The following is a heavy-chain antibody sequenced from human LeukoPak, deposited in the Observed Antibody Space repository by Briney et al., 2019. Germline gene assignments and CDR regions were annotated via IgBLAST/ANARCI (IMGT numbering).Heavy chain of an antibody. D-gene: IGHD3-22*01. J-gene: IGHJ6*03. CDR2: IRSKANSYAT. CDR1: GFTFSASA. Sequence: PGGSLRLSCAASGFTFSASAMHGVRQASGKGLEWVGRIRSKANSYATAYAASVKGRFTISRDNSKNTAYLQMNSLKAEDTAVYYCTREGFMIVVPYYYYNMDVWGKGTTVTVSS. V-gene: IGHV3-73*01. CDR3: TREGFMIVVPYYYYNMDV.